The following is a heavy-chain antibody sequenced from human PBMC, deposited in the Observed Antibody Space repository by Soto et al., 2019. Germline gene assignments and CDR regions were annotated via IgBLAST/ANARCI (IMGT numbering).Heavy chain of an antibody. CDR1: GYSFTSYD. CDR2: MNTNSGNT. Sequence: QVQLVQSGAEVKKPGASVKVSCKASGYSFTSYDINWVRQATGQGLEWMGWMNTNSGNTGYAQKFQGRVTMTRNTSIRTVYLELSSLRSHDTALYYWAVLEGSGWTRFDLWGQGTLVTVSS. J-gene: IGHJ4*02. CDR3: AVLEGSGWTRFDL. D-gene: IGHD6-19*01. V-gene: IGHV1-8*01.